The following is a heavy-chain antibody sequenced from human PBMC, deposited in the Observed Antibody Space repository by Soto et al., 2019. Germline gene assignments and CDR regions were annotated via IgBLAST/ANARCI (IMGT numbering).Heavy chain of an antibody. J-gene: IGHJ6*04. CDR3: AKDHRGSGWYDGYYYYGMDV. CDR2: ISYDGSNK. Sequence: GGSLRLSCAASGFTFDDYAMHWVRRVPGKGLEWVAVISYDGSNKYYADSVKGRFTISRDNSKNTLYLQMNSLRAEDTAVYYCAKDHRGSGWYDGYYYYGMDVWGKGTTVTVAS. CDR1: GFTFDDYA. V-gene: IGHV3-30*18. D-gene: IGHD6-19*01.